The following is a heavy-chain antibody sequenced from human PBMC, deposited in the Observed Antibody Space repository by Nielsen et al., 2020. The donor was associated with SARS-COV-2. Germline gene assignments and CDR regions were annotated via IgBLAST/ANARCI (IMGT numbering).Heavy chain of an antibody. Sequence: GGSLRLSCAASGFTFSSYAMSWVRQAPGKGLEWVSYISSSGSTIYYADSVKGRFTISRDNAKNSLYLQMNSLRAEDTAVYYCARFRAAAGWYYYYGMDVWGQGTTVTVSS. J-gene: IGHJ6*02. CDR1: GFTFSSYA. D-gene: IGHD6-13*01. CDR3: ARFRAAAGWYYYYGMDV. CDR2: ISSSGSTI. V-gene: IGHV3-48*04.